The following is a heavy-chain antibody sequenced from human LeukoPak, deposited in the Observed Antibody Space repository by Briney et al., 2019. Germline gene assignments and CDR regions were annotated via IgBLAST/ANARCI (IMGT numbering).Heavy chain of an antibody. D-gene: IGHD6-19*01. CDR3: ARALQWLATDAFDI. CDR1: GFTFSSYW. J-gene: IGHJ3*02. CDR2: IKQDGSEK. V-gene: IGHV3-7*01. Sequence: GGSLRLSCAASGFTFSSYWMTWVRQAPGKGLEWVANIKQDGSEKYYVDSVKGRFTISRDNAKNSLYLQMNSLRADDTAVYYCARALQWLATDAFDIWGQGTMVTVSS.